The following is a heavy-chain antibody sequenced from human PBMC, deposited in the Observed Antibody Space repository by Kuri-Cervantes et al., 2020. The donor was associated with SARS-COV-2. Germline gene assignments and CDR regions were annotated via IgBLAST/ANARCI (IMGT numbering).Heavy chain of an antibody. D-gene: IGHD6-19*01. CDR1: GFTFDDYG. CDR3: AKDRAVAAYE. Sequence: GESLKISCAASGFTFDDYGMSWVRQAPGKGLEWVAVIWYDGSNKYYADSVKGRFTISRDNSKNTLYLQMNSLRAEDTAVYYCAKDRAVAAYEWGQGTLVTFSS. J-gene: IGHJ4*02. CDR2: IWYDGSNK. V-gene: IGHV3-33*06.